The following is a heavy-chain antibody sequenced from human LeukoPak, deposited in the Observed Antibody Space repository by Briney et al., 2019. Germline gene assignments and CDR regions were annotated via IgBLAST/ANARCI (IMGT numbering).Heavy chain of an antibody. J-gene: IGHJ4*02. CDR3: ARDWGSGTTIFWDY. D-gene: IGHD3-9*01. V-gene: IGHV3-21*01. CDR2: ISSSSSYI. CDR1: GFTFSSYS. Sequence: GGSLRLSCAASGFTFSSYSMNWVRQAPGKGLEWVSSISSSSSYIYYADSVKGRFTISRDNAKNSLYLQMNSLRAEDTAVYYCARDWGSGTTIFWDYWGQGTLVTVSS.